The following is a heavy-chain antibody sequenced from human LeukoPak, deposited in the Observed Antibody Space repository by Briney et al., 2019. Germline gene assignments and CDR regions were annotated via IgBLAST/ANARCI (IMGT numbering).Heavy chain of an antibody. V-gene: IGHV1-69*13. CDR1: GGTFSSYA. CDR3: ARDMQGAFGVVIIGVGY. CDR2: IIPIFGTA. J-gene: IGHJ4*02. D-gene: IGHD3-3*01. Sequence: ASVKASCKASGGTFSSYAISWVRQAPGQGLEWMGGIIPIFGTANYAQKFQGRVTITADESTSTAYMELSRLRSDDTAVYYCARDMQGAFGVVIIGVGYWGQGTLVTVSS.